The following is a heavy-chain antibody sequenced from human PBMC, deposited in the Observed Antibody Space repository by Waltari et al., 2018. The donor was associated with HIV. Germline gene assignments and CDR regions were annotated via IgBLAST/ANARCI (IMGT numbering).Heavy chain of an antibody. CDR1: GYSISSGYY. D-gene: IGHD3-22*01. CDR3: ALAKYYYDSKSAFDI. Sequence: QVQLQESGPGLVKPSETLSLTCTVSGYSISSGYYWGWIRQPPGKGLEWIGSIYHSGSTYYNPSLKSRVTISVDTSKNQFSLKRSSVTAADTAVYYCALAKYYYDSKSAFDIWGQGTMVTVSS. J-gene: IGHJ3*02. CDR2: IYHSGST. V-gene: IGHV4-38-2*02.